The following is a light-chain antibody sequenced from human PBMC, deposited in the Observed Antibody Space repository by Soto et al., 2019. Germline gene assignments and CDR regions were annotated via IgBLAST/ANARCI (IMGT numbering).Light chain of an antibody. V-gene: IGLV2-23*01. CDR3: CSYAGSNTDV. J-gene: IGLJ1*01. CDR2: EDS. Sequence: QSALTQPASVSGSPGQSITISCTGTSNDVGIYKLVSWYQQFPGKAPKLMIYEDSRRPSGVSDRFSGSKSVNTASLTISGLQAEDEADYYCCSYAGSNTDVFGSGTKLTVL. CDR1: SNDVGIYKL.